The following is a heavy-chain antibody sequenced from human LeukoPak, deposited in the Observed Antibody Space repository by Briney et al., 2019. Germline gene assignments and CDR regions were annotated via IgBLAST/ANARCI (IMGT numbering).Heavy chain of an antibody. J-gene: IGHJ6*03. CDR1: GYTFTSYG. CDR2: ISAYNGNT. Sequence: ASVKVSCKASGYTFTSYGISWVRQAPGQGLEWMGWISAYNGNTNYAQKLQGRVTMTTDTSTRKAYMELRSLRSDDTAVYYCARGGYEYVWGSYRLYYYYYYMDVWGKGTTVTISS. CDR3: ARGGYEYVWGSYRLYYYYYYMDV. D-gene: IGHD3-16*02. V-gene: IGHV1-18*01.